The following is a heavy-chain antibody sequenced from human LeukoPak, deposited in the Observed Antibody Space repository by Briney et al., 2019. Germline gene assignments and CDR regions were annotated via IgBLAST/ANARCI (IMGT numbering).Heavy chain of an antibody. CDR3: ARDYAAGYSSSWGGY. CDR2: IKQDGSEK. Sequence: GGSLRLSCAASGFTFSSYWMSWVRQAPGKGLEWVANIKQDGSEKYYVDSVKGRFTISRDNAKNSLYLQMNSLRAEDTAVYYCARDYAAGYSSSWGGYWGQGTLVTVSS. J-gene: IGHJ4*02. V-gene: IGHV3-7*01. CDR1: GFTFSSYW. D-gene: IGHD6-13*01.